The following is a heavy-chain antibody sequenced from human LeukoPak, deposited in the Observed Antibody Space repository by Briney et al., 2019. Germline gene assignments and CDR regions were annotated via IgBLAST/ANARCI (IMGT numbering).Heavy chain of an antibody. D-gene: IGHD6-19*01. CDR2: INSDGSST. V-gene: IGHV3-74*01. J-gene: IGHJ3*02. CDR3: AKQGLVRAFDI. Sequence: GGSLRLSCAASGFTFSSYWMHWVRQAPGKGLVWVSRINSDGSSTSYADSVKGRFTISRDNAKNSLYLQMNSLRAEDTALYYCAKQGLVRAFDIWGQGTMVTVSS. CDR1: GFTFSSYW.